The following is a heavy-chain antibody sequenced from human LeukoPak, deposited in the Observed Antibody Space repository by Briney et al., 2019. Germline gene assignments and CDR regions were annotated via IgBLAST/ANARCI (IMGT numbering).Heavy chain of an antibody. J-gene: IGHJ4*02. CDR1: GFTFDDYG. Sequence: GGSLRLSCAASGFTFDDYGMSWVRQAPGKGLEWVSGINWNGGSTGYADSVKGRFTISRDNSKNTLYLQMTSLRPEDTAVYYCAKDAVREGTMPRFNDYWGQGTQVTVSS. V-gene: IGHV3-20*04. D-gene: IGHD1-7*01. CDR2: INWNGGST. CDR3: AKDAVREGTMPRFNDY.